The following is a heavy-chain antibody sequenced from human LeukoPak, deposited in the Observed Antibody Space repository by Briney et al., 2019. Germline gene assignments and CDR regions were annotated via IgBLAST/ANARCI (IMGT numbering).Heavy chain of an antibody. CDR1: GGSFSGYY. CDR2: INHSGST. CDR3: ARGGYDSSGYYHRGIPGAVDY. V-gene: IGHV4-34*01. D-gene: IGHD3-22*01. Sequence: PSETLSLTCAVYGGSFSGYYWSWIRQPPGKGLEWIGEINHSGSTNYNPSLKSRVTISVDTPKNQFSLKLSSVTAADTAVYYCARGGYDSSGYYHRGIPGAVDYWGQGTLVTVSS. J-gene: IGHJ4*02.